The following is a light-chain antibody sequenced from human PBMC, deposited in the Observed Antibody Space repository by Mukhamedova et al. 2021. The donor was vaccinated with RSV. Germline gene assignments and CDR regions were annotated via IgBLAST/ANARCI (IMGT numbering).Light chain of an antibody. Sequence: WYQRRVRGKVPKLLIYAASTLQSGVPSRFSGSGSGTDFTLTINSLQPEDVATYSCHKYNSVPFTFGPGTKVDVK. J-gene: IGKJ3*01. V-gene: IGKV1-27*01. CDR2: AAS. CDR3: HKYNSVPFT.